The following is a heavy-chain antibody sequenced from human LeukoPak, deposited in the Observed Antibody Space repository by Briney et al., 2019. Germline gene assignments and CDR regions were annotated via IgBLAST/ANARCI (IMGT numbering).Heavy chain of an antibody. CDR2: IYHSGST. J-gene: IGHJ3*02. D-gene: IGHD3-10*01. V-gene: IGHV4-38-2*01. Sequence: PETPSLSCAVPVYSISSGYYWGWIRQPPGKGRGWIASIYHSGSTYYKPSLKSGGTISVDTSKNQFSLKPSSVTDADTAVYYCARPLLWFGEFLDAFDIWGQGTMVTVSS. CDR1: VYSISSGYY. CDR3: ARPLLWFGEFLDAFDI.